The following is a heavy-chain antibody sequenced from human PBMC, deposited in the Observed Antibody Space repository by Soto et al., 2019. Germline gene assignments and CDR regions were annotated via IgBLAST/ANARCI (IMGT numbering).Heavy chain of an antibody. D-gene: IGHD3-10*01. CDR1: GYTFTSYG. CDR3: ARVTKEGVLPTQYFDY. CDR2: ISAYNGNT. J-gene: IGHJ4*02. Sequence: ASVKVSCKASGYTFTSYGISWVRQAPGQGLEWMGWISAYNGNTNYAQKLQGRVTMTTDTSTSTAYMELRSLRSDDTAVYYCARVTKEGVLPTQYFDYWGQGTLVTVSS. V-gene: IGHV1-18*01.